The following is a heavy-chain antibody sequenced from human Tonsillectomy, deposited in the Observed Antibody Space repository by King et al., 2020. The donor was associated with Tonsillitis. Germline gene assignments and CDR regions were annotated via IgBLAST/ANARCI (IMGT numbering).Heavy chain of an antibody. CDR3: ATDLQIHYSSSWYPSYFDH. D-gene: IGHD6-13*01. J-gene: IGHJ4*02. CDR2: VYTTGST. CDR1: GGSISSGTYY. V-gene: IGHV4-61*02. Sequence: VQLQESGPGLVKPSQTLSLTCTVSGGSISSGTYYWSWIRQPAGKGLEWIGRVYTTGSTNYNPSLKSRVTMSVDTSKNQFSLNLTSVTAADTAVYYCATDLQIHYSSSWYPSYFDHWGQGTLVTVSS.